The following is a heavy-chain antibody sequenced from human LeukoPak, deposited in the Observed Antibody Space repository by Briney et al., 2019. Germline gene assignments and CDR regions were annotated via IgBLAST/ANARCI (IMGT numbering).Heavy chain of an antibody. J-gene: IGHJ3*02. CDR1: GYTFTDYY. D-gene: IGHD6-13*01. Sequence: ASVTVSCKASGYTFTDYYIHWVRQAHGQGLEWMGWINPNSGGTNYAQKFQGRVTMTRDTSISTAYMELSRLRSDATAVYYCARDVGSSWSRHDAFDIWGQGTMVTVSS. V-gene: IGHV1-2*02. CDR2: INPNSGGT. CDR3: ARDVGSSWSRHDAFDI.